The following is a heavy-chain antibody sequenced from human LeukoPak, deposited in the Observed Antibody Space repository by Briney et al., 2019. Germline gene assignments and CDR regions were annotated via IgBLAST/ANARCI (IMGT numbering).Heavy chain of an antibody. CDR1: GFTVSSNY. J-gene: IGHJ4*02. Sequence: GSPRLSCAASGFTVSSNYMSWVRQAPGKGLEWVSVIYSGGRTHYADSVKGRLTISRDNSKNTLYLQMNSLRAEDTAVYHCARGEGLFDYWGQGTLVTVSS. CDR2: IYSGGRT. V-gene: IGHV3-53*01. CDR3: ARGEGLFDY.